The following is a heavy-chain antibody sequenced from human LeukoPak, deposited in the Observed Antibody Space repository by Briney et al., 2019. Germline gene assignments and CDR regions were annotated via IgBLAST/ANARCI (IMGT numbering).Heavy chain of an antibody. Sequence: PGGSLRLSCAASGFTFSSYSMSWVRQAPGKGLEWASSIRASGGSTYHADSVKGRFTISRDNSKNTLYLQLNSLRAEDTAVYYCAKGLHGYDFDYWGQGALVTVSS. CDR3: AKGLHGYDFDY. J-gene: IGHJ4*02. CDR1: GFTFSSYS. CDR2: IRASGGST. D-gene: IGHD5-12*01. V-gene: IGHV3-23*01.